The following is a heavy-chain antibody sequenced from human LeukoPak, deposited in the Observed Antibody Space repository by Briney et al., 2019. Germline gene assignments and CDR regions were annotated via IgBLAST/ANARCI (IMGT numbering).Heavy chain of an antibody. CDR3: ARYSSTWPYWYFDL. V-gene: IGHV4-30-2*01. CDR2: ISHSGST. CDR1: GVSISSGGYS. D-gene: IGHD6-13*01. Sequence: PSETLSLTRAVSGVSISSGGYSWSWLRQPPGKGLEWIGYISHSGSTYYNPSLKSRVTISVDRSKNQFSLKLTSVTAADTAVYYCARYSSTWPYWYFDLWGRGTLVTVSS. J-gene: IGHJ2*01.